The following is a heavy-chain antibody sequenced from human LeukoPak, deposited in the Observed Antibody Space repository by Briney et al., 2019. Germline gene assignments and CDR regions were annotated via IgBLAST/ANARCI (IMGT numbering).Heavy chain of an antibody. CDR1: GGSFSGYY. CDR3: ARGPYDYVWGSYRPRYYFDY. CDR2: INHSGST. J-gene: IGHJ4*02. V-gene: IGHV4-34*01. Sequence: SETLSLTCTVYGGSFSGYYRSWIRQPPGKGLEWIGEINHSGSTNYNPSLKSRVTISVDTSKNQFSLKLSSVTAADTAVYYCARGPYDYVWGSYRPRYYFDYWGQGTLVTVSS. D-gene: IGHD3-16*02.